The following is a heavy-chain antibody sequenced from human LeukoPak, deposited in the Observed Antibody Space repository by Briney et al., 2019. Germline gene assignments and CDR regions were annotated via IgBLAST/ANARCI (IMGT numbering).Heavy chain of an antibody. CDR3: ARDGDSSGYYAAFDI. J-gene: IGHJ3*02. CDR2: ISSSSSII. Sequence: GGSLRLSCAASGFTFSSYEMNWVRQAPGKGLEWLSYISSSSSIIYYADSVKGRFTISRDNAKNSLYLQMNSLRDEDTAVYYCARDGDSSGYYAAFDIWGQGTMVTVSS. CDR1: GFTFSSYE. V-gene: IGHV3-48*02. D-gene: IGHD3-22*01.